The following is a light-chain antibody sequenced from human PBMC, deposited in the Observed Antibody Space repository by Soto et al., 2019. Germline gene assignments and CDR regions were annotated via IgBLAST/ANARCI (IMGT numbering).Light chain of an antibody. V-gene: IGLV2-14*01. Sequence: QSVLTQPASVSGSLGQSITISCTGTSGDIGIYNFVSWFHQRPAKAPKLLIFEVHNRPSGVSGRFSASKSGNAASLTISGLQADDEGDYYCTSYTRSNTWVFGGGTKLTVL. J-gene: IGLJ3*02. CDR1: SGDIGIYNF. CDR2: EVH. CDR3: TSYTRSNTWV.